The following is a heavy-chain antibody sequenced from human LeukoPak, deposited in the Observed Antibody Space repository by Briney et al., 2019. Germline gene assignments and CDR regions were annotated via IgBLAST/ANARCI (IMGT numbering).Heavy chain of an antibody. J-gene: IGHJ4*02. Sequence: SETLSLTCAVYGGSFSGYYWSWIRQPPGKGLEWIGEINHSGSTNYNPSLKSRVTISVDTSKNQFSLKLSSVTAADTAVYYCARELVDYDFWSGYYPNYYFDYWGQGTLVTVSS. D-gene: IGHD3-3*01. V-gene: IGHV4-34*01. CDR1: GGSFSGYY. CDR2: INHSGST. CDR3: ARELVDYDFWSGYYPNYYFDY.